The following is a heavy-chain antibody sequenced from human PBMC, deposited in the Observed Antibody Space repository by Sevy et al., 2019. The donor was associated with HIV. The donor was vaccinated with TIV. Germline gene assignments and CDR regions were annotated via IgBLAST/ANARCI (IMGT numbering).Heavy chain of an antibody. CDR3: ARTVSHPRDWYFDL. Sequence: GESLKIACKGSGYSFTSYWIGWVRQMPGKGLEWMGIIYPGDSDTRYSPSFQGQVTISADKSISPAYLQWSSLKASDTAMYYCARTVSHPRDWYFDLWGRGTLVTVSS. D-gene: IGHD4-17*01. CDR2: IYPGDSDT. V-gene: IGHV5-51*01. J-gene: IGHJ2*01. CDR1: GYSFTSYW.